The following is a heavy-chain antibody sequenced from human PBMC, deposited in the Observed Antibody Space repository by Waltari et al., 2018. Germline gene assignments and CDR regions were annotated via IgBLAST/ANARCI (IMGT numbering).Heavy chain of an antibody. CDR3: AKDLSSSYHQFDY. CDR2: ISGSGGST. Sequence: EVQLLESGGGLIQPGGSLRLSCAASGFTFSSYAMSWVRQAPGKGLEWVSAISGSGGSTYYADSVKGRFTISRDNSKNTLYLQMNSLRAEDTAVYYCAKDLSSSYHQFDYWGQGTLVTVSS. J-gene: IGHJ4*02. D-gene: IGHD1-26*01. V-gene: IGHV3-23*01. CDR1: GFTFSSYA.